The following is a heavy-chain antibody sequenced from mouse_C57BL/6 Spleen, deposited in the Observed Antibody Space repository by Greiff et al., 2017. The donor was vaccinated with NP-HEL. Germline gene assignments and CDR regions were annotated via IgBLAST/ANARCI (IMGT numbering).Heavy chain of an antibody. CDR2: ISSGGSYT. V-gene: IGHV5-6*01. J-gene: IGHJ2*01. D-gene: IGHD1-1*01. Sequence: EVMLVESGGDLVKPGGSLKLSCAASGFTFSSYGMSWVRQTPDKRLEWVATISSGGSYTYYPDSVKGRFTISRDNAKNTLYLQMSSLKSEDTAMYYCARHRDGSSYGYFDYWGQGTTLTVSS. CDR1: GFTFSSYG. CDR3: ARHRDGSSYGYFDY.